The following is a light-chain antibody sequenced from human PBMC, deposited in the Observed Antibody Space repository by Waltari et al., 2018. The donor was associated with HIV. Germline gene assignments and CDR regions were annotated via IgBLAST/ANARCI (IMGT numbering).Light chain of an antibody. CDR3: MSYISSATPE. CDR2: EVS. V-gene: IGLV2-14*01. J-gene: IGLJ3*02. Sequence: QSALTQPASVSGSPGQSITISCTGTSRYLDNFKSVSWYQHHPGKAPKFIISEVSNRPSGVSYRFSGSKSGHTASLTISGLQAEDEADYFCMSYISSATPEFGGGTKLTVL. CDR1: SRYLDNFKS.